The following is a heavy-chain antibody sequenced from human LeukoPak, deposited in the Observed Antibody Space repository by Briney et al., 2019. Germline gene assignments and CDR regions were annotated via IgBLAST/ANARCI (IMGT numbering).Heavy chain of an antibody. J-gene: IGHJ4*02. CDR1: GGSISSSSYY. CDR2: IYYSGST. V-gene: IGHV4-39*07. Sequence: SETLSLTCTVSGGSISSSSYYWGWIRQPPGKGVEWIGSIYYSGSTYYNPSLKSRVTISVDTSKNQFSLKLSSVTAADTAVYYCARGRDFDYWGQGTLVTVSS. CDR3: ARGRDFDY.